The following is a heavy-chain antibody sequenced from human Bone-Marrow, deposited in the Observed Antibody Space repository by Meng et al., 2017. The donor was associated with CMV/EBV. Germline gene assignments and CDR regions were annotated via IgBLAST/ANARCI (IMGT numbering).Heavy chain of an antibody. CDR1: GYTFTSYG. CDR2: MNPNSGNT. D-gene: IGHD2-2*01. J-gene: IGHJ3*02. V-gene: IGHV1-8*03. CDR3: ARVPDYCSSTSCSHDAFDI. Sequence: ASVKVSCKASGYTFTSYGISWVRQAPGQGLEWMGWMNPNSGNTGYAQKFQGRVTITRNTSISTAYMELSSLRSEDTAVYYCARVPDYCSSTSCSHDAFDIWGQGTMVTVSS.